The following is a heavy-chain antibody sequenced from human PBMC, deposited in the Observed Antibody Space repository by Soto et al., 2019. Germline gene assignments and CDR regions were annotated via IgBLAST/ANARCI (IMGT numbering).Heavy chain of an antibody. D-gene: IGHD3-10*01. CDR3: ARVAFRGQFGDLSDFDP. CDR2: IYSGGAT. J-gene: IGHJ5*02. V-gene: IGHV3-53*02. CDR1: GMIVSINY. Sequence: EVQLVETGGGLIQPGGSLTLSCEASGMIVSINYISWVRQAPGKGLEWVAIIYSGGATHYAGSVKGRFTISRDSSRNTLSLQMNVVRVDDTARYYCARVAFRGQFGDLSDFDPWGQGTLVTVSS.